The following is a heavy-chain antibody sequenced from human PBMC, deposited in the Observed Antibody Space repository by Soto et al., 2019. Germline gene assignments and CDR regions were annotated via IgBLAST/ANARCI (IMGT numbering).Heavy chain of an antibody. CDR1: GFTFSNYA. V-gene: IGHV3-23*01. CDR2: ISANGARA. J-gene: IGHJ4*02. D-gene: IGHD1-26*01. CDR3: ARGSGNCNFDY. Sequence: GGSLRLSCAASGFTFSNYAMTWVRQAPGKGLEWVSTISANGARAYYADSVKGRFTISRDNSKNKLFLQMNSLRAEDTAVYYCARGSGNCNFDYWGQGTLVTVSS.